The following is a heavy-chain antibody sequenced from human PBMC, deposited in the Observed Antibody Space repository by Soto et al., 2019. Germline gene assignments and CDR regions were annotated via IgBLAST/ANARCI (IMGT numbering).Heavy chain of an antibody. CDR2: INSDGSST. D-gene: IGHD6-19*01. CDR3: AREDSSGWYYYYYMDV. V-gene: IGHV3-74*01. Sequence: HPGGSLRLSCAASGFTFSSYWMHWVRQAPGKGPVWVSRINSDGSSTSYADSVKGRFTISRDNAKNTLYLQMNSLRAEDTAVYYCAREDSSGWYYYYYMDVWGKGTTVTVSS. CDR1: GFTFSSYW. J-gene: IGHJ6*03.